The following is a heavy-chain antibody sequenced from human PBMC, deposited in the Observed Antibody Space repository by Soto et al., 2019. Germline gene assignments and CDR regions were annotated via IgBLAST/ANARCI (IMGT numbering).Heavy chain of an antibody. CDR3: AKDNYYARREYCFDY. V-gene: IGHV3-23*01. J-gene: IGHJ4*02. CDR1: GFSFSNYG. CDR2: ISGSASYT. D-gene: IGHD2-8*01. Sequence: GGSLRLSCAASGFSFSNYGMSWVRQTPGKGLEWLSVISGSASYTYYADSVRGRFTISRDNYKNTLYLQMSSLRAEDTAVYYCAKDNYYARREYCFDYWVQGTLVTVSS.